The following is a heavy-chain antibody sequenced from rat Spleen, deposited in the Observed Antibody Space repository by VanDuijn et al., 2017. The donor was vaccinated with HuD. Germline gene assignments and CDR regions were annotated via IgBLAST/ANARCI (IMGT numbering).Heavy chain of an antibody. J-gene: IGHJ2*01. CDR3: ARHGQTTGSHFDY. CDR2: INTDGGRS. Sequence: EVQLVESGGGLVQPGRSLKLSCVASGFTFNNHWMTWIRQAPGKGLEWVSSINTDGGRSNYRDSVKGRFTISRDNAKSILYLQMDSLRSEDSATYYCARHGQTTGSHFDYWGQGVMVTVSS. CDR1: GFTFNNHW. D-gene: IGHD1-11*01. V-gene: IGHV5-31*01.